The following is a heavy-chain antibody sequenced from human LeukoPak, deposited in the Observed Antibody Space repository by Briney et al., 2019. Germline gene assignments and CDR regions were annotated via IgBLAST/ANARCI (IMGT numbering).Heavy chain of an antibody. Sequence: PSQTLSLTCTVSGGSVSSSSYYWGWIRQPPGKGLEWIGSIYYSGSTYYNPSLKSRVTISVDTSKNQFSLKLSSVTAADTAVYYCASLPIRKYCSGGSCMYYFDYWGQGTLVTVSS. D-gene: IGHD2-15*01. CDR3: ASLPIRKYCSGGSCMYYFDY. CDR2: IYYSGST. CDR1: GGSVSSSSYY. V-gene: IGHV4-39*07. J-gene: IGHJ4*02.